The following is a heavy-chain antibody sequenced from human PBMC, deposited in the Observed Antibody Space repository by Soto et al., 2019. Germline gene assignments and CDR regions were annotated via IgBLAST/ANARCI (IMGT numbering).Heavy chain of an antibody. D-gene: IGHD2-2*01. CDR1: GFTFGDHD. Sequence: GGSLRLCCTTSGFTFGDHDMSWLRQAPGKGLEWLGFIRGKAYGGTTEYAASVKGRFAMSRDDSQGIAYLQMNSLKTEDTAVYYCARVGCTSTSCYYLFDFWGQGSLVTVSS. J-gene: IGHJ4*02. V-gene: IGHV3-49*03. CDR2: IRGKAYGGTT. CDR3: ARVGCTSTSCYYLFDF.